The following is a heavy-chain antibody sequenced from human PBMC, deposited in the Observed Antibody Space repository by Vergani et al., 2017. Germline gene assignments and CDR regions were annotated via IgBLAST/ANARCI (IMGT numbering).Heavy chain of an antibody. CDR3: AKANPRNSGYDYLYYYHAMDV. CDR2: ISGSGGST. D-gene: IGHD5-12*01. V-gene: IGHV3-23*01. CDR1: GFTFNHYA. J-gene: IGHJ6*02. Sequence: EVQLLESGGDLVQPGGSLRLSCADFGFTFNHYALNWVRQAPGKGLEWVSGISGSGGSTYYAGSVKGRFTISRDSSKNTLYLQMNSLSAGDTAVYYCAKANPRNSGYDYLYYYHAMDVWGQGTTVTVSS.